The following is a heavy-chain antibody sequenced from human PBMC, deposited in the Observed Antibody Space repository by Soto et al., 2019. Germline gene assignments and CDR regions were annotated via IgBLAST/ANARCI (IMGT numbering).Heavy chain of an antibody. CDR1: GFTFGSYA. D-gene: IGHD6-19*01. V-gene: IGHV3-23*01. Sequence: EVQLLESGGGLVQPGGSLRLSCVASGFTFGSYAMSWVRQAPGKGLEWVSAISGSGGSTNYADSVKGRVTISRDNSKNPLYLQMNSLGVEDTAVYYCAKDRQVAAVYYYYGMDVWGQGTTVTVSS. CDR2: ISGSGGST. CDR3: AKDRQVAAVYYYYGMDV. J-gene: IGHJ6*02.